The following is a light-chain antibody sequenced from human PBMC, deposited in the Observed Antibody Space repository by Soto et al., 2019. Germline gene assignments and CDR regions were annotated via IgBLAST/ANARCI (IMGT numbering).Light chain of an antibody. V-gene: IGLV2-23*01. J-gene: IGLJ2*01. CDR2: EDS. CDR1: SGDVGGYNL. CDR3: SSYAGSDVV. Sequence: QSALTQPASVSGSPGQSITISCTGTSGDVGGYNLVSWYRQHPGKAPKLMIYEDSKRPSGVSNRFSGSKSGNTASLTISGLQAEDEADYYCSSYAGSDVVFGGGTQLTVL.